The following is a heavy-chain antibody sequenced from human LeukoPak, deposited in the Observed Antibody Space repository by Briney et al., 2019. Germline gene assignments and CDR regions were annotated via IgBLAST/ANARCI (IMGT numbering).Heavy chain of an antibody. Sequence: SETLSLTCAVYGGSFSGYYWSWLRQPPGKGLEWIGEINHSGSTNYNPSLKSRVTISVDTSKNQFSLKLSSVTAADTAVYYCARGHGLGVYYYYYMDVWGKGTTVTVSS. CDR2: INHSGST. J-gene: IGHJ6*03. CDR3: ARGHGLGVYYYYYMDV. CDR1: GGSFSGYY. V-gene: IGHV4-34*01. D-gene: IGHD3-16*01.